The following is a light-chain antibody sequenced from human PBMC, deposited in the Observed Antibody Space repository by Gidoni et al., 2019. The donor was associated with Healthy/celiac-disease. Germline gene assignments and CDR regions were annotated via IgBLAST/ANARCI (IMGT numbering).Light chain of an antibody. CDR2: DVS. CDR3: CSYAGSYPYV. CDR1: SSDVGGYTY. V-gene: IGLV2-11*01. Sequence: QSALTQPRSVSGSPGQSVTISCTGTSSDVGGYTYVSWYQQHPGKAPKLMIYDVSKRPSGVPDRFSGSKSGNTASLTISGLQAEDEADYYCCSYAGSYPYVFGTGTKVTV. J-gene: IGLJ1*01.